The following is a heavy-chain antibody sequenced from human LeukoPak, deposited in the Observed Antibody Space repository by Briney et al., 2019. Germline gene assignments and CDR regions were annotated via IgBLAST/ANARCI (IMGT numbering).Heavy chain of an antibody. CDR2: LSETGETT. CDR3: AKQWLVGI. D-gene: IGHD6-19*01. J-gene: IGHJ4*02. V-gene: IGHV3-23*01. CDR1: GFSFRDHA. Sequence: GGSLRLSCAASGFSFRDHAMNWVRQAPGQGLEWVSSLSETGETTDYADSVKGRFTISRVNSNNILYLQMNSLRADDTAVYYCAKQWLVGIWGQGTLVTVSS.